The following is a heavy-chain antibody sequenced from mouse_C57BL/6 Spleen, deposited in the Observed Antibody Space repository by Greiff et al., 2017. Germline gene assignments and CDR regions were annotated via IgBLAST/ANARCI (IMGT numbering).Heavy chain of an antibody. J-gene: IGHJ3*01. CDR1: GFNIKNTY. Sequence: VHVKQSVAELVRPGASVKLSCTASGFNIKNTYMHWVKQRPEQGLEWIGRIDPANGNTKYAPKFQGKATITADTSSNTAYLQLSSLTSEDTAIYYCAPYSNYAAWFAYWGQGTLVTVSA. CDR3: APYSNYAAWFAY. D-gene: IGHD2-5*01. CDR2: IDPANGNT. V-gene: IGHV14-3*01.